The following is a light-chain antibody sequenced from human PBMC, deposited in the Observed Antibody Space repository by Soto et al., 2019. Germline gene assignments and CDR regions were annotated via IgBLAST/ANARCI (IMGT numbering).Light chain of an antibody. J-gene: IGKJ5*01. Sequence: IVLTQSPGTLSLSPWERATLSCRASQSVSTNLAWYQQKPGQGPRLLIFGASTRAIGIPARFSGSGSGTEFTLTISSLQSEDFAVYYCQQYNNWLSITFGQGTRLEIK. CDR3: QQYNNWLSIT. CDR1: QSVSTN. CDR2: GAS. V-gene: IGKV3-15*01.